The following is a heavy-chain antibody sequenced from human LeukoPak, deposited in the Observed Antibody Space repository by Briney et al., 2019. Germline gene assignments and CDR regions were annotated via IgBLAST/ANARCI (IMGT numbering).Heavy chain of an antibody. V-gene: IGHV4-39*01. CDR1: GGSISSSSYY. CDR2: IYYSGST. D-gene: IGHD2-2*01. Sequence: PSGTLSLTCTVSGGSISSSSYYWGWIRQPPGKGLEWIGSIYYSGSTYYNPSLKSRVTISVDTSKNQFSLRLSSVTAADTAVYYCARSLGYCSSASCYGGGSDSWGQGILVTVSS. J-gene: IGHJ4*02. CDR3: ARSLGYCSSASCYGGGSDS.